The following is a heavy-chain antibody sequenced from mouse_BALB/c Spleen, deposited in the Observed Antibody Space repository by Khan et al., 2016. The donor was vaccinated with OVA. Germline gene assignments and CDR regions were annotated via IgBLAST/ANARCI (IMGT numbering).Heavy chain of an antibody. J-gene: IGHJ2*01. CDR2: ISYSGNT. Sequence: EVKLLESGPGLVKPSQSLSLTCTVTGYSITTDYAWNWLRQFPGKKLEWMGFISYSGNTKYNPSLKSRISITRDTSKNQFFLQLKSVTTEDTARYYCARVYGGDFDYWGQGTTLTVSS. D-gene: IGHD1-1*01. CDR1: GYSITTDYA. CDR3: ARVYGGDFDY. V-gene: IGHV3-2*02.